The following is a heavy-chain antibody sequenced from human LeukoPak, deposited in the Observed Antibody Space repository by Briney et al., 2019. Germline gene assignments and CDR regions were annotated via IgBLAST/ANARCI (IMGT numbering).Heavy chain of an antibody. CDR2: IYYSGST. Sequence: SETLSLTCTVSGGSISSSSYYWGWVRQPPGKGLEWIGSIYYSGSTYYNPSLKSRVTISVDTSKNQFSLKLSSVTAADTAVYYCARGWNYRGYYYMDVWGKGTTVTVSS. CDR3: ARGWNYRGYYYMDV. V-gene: IGHV4-39*01. D-gene: IGHD1-7*01. J-gene: IGHJ6*03. CDR1: GGSISSSSYY.